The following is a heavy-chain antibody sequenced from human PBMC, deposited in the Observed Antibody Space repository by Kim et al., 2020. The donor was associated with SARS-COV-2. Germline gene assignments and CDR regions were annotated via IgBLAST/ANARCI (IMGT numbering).Heavy chain of an antibody. CDR3: ARESAARPFDY. CDR2: INSDGSST. J-gene: IGHJ4*02. CDR1: GFTFSSYW. Sequence: GGSLRLSCAASGFTFSSYWMHWVRQAPGKGLVWVSRINSDGSSTSYADSVKGRFTISRDNAKNTLYLQMNSLRAEDTAVYYCARESAARPFDYWGQGTLVTVSS. D-gene: IGHD6-6*01. V-gene: IGHV3-74*01.